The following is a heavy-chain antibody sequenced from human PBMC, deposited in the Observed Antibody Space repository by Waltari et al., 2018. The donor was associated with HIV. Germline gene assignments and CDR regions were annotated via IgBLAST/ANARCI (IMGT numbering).Heavy chain of an antibody. D-gene: IGHD3-10*01. CDR1: GGTFSGYY. Sequence: QVQLRQWGAGLLKPSETLSLTCAVYGGTFSGYYWTWVRQPPGRGLEWIGEINHSGVAKYSPSLRGRVTISVDTSKNQFSLKLKSVTAADTGVYYCARGRGAIDGAVERGLDSWGQATLVSVSS. CDR2: INHSGVA. V-gene: IGHV4-34*01. J-gene: IGHJ4*02. CDR3: ARGRGAIDGAVERGLDS.